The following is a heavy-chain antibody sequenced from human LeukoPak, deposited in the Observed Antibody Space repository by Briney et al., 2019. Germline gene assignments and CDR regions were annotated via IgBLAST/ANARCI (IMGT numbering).Heavy chain of an antibody. J-gene: IGHJ4*02. V-gene: IGHV4-34*01. CDR3: ASHYVRRFFDY. D-gene: IGHD3-16*01. Sequence: SETLSLTCAVYGGSFSGYYWSWIRQPPGKGLEWIGEINHSGSTNYNPSLKSRVTISVDTSKNQFSLKLSSVTAADTAVYYCASHYVRRFFDYWGQGTLVTVSS. CDR1: GGSFSGYY. CDR2: INHSGST.